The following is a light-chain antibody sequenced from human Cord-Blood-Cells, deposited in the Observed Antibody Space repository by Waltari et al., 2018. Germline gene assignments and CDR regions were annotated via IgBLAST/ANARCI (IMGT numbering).Light chain of an antibody. J-gene: IGKJ1*01. V-gene: IGKV1-39*01. CDR2: AAS. CDR3: QQSYSTPKT. CDR1: QSMSSY. Sequence: DIKMTQSPSSLSASVGDRVTITCRASQSMSSYLNWYQQKPGKAPKLLIYAASSLQSGVPSRFSGSGSGTDFTLTISSLQPEDFATYYCQQSYSTPKTFGQGTKVEIK.